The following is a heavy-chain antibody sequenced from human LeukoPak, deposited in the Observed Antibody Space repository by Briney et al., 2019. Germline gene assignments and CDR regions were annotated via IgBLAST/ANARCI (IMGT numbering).Heavy chain of an antibody. Sequence: PGGALRLSCTTSRLTFSTSGFNWVRQAPGKGLEWVASIGPTGFDRYHAASIKGQFTISRDNANNFLYLQMDSLRAEDTAVYYCATETNGRHYDYWGQGTLLTVSS. CDR1: RLTFSTSG. V-gene: IGHV3-21*06. CDR2: IGPTGFDR. CDR3: ATETNGRHYDY. J-gene: IGHJ4*02. D-gene: IGHD1-14*01.